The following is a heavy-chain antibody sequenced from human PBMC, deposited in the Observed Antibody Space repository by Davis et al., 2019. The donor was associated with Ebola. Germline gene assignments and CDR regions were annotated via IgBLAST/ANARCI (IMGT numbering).Heavy chain of an antibody. V-gene: IGHV1-69*06. D-gene: IGHD2-21*02. CDR3: ARGPEVSGDLDY. Sequence: ASSVTVSCKASVGTFTSYAISWVRQAPGQGLEWMGGIIPIFGTANYAQKFQGRVTITADKSTSTAYMELSSLRSEDTAVYYCARGPEVSGDLDYWGQGTLVTVSS. J-gene: IGHJ4*02. CDR1: VGTFTSYA. CDR2: IIPIFGTA.